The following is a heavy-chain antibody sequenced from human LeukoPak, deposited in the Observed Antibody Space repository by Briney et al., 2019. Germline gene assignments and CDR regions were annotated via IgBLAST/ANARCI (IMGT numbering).Heavy chain of an antibody. CDR2: ISAYNGNT. CDR3: ARDCSSTSCYDY. V-gene: IGHV1-18*01. D-gene: IGHD2-2*01. CDR1: GYTFTSYG. J-gene: IGHJ4*02. Sequence: ASVKVSCKASGYTFTSYGISWVRQAPAQGLEWMGWISAYNGNTNYAQKLQGRVTMTTDTSTSTAYMELRSLRSDDTAVYYCARDCSSTSCYDYWGQGTLVTVSS.